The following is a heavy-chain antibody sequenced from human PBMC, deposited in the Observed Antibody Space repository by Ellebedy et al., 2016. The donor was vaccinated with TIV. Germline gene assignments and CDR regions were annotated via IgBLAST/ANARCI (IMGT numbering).Heavy chain of an antibody. CDR2: LNPVRGDA. J-gene: IGHJ5*02. CDR1: GYTFTSYG. V-gene: IGHV1-8*03. CDR3: ARLAEAKRGQLRWFDP. D-gene: IGHD6-13*01. Sequence: AASVKVSCKASGYTFTSYGFSWVRQAAGRGLEWMGWLNPVRGDAGSAQKFQGRVTISRDTSTYTAYMELSSLTSEDTAVYYCARLAEAKRGQLRWFDPWGQGTLVTVSS.